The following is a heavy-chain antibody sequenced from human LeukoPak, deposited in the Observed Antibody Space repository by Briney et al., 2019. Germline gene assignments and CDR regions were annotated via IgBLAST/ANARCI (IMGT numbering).Heavy chain of an antibody. J-gene: IGHJ4*02. CDR1: GFIFRTYG. Sequence: GGSLRLSCAASGFIFRTYGMNWVRQAPGKGLEYVSGITADGGNTYYGDSLKGRFTISRDDSKDTLILQMNSLRVEDTAVYYCAKGMYGVGGALDYWGRGSLVTVSS. V-gene: IGHV3-23*01. D-gene: IGHD2-21*01. CDR3: AKGMYGVGGALDY. CDR2: ITADGGNT.